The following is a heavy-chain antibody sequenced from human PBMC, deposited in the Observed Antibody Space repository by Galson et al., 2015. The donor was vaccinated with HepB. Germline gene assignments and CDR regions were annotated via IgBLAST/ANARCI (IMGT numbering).Heavy chain of an antibody. J-gene: IGHJ2*01. Sequence: SLRLSCAASGFTFSSYAMHWVRQAPGKGLEWVAVISYDGSDKYYADSVKGRFTISRDNSKNTLYLQMNSLRAEDTAVYYCARGTGLRFLEWFSTSPTSNWYFDLWGRGTLVTVSS. CDR2: ISYDGSDK. V-gene: IGHV3-30-3*01. D-gene: IGHD3-3*01. CDR1: GFTFSSYA. CDR3: ARGTGLRFLEWFSTSPTSNWYFDL.